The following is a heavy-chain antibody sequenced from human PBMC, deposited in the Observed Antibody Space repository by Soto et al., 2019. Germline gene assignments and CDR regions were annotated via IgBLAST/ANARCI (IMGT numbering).Heavy chain of an antibody. CDR3: ARLNPIAAAFDY. V-gene: IGHV3-64*01. CDR1: GFTFCSYA. CDR2: ISSNGGST. D-gene: IGHD6-13*01. Sequence: EVPLVESGGGLVQPGGSLRLSCAASGFTFCSYAMHWVRQAPGKGLEYVSAISSNGGSTHYANSVKGRFTISRDNSKNTLYLQMGSLRAEDMAVYYCARLNPIAAAFDYWGQGTLVTVSS. J-gene: IGHJ4*02.